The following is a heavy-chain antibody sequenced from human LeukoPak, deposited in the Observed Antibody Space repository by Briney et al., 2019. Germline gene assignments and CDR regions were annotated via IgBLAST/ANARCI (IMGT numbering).Heavy chain of an antibody. CDR2: INWNGGST. J-gene: IGHJ4*02. CDR1: GFTFDNHG. CDR3: ARSIVVPAAINSYYFDY. Sequence: PGGSLRLSCAASGFTFDNHGMSWVRQAPGKGLEWCSGINWNGGSTGYADSGKGRFTISRDNAKNSLYLQMNSLRAEDTALYYCARSIVVPAAINSYYFDYWGQGTLVTVSS. D-gene: IGHD2-2*01. V-gene: IGHV3-20*04.